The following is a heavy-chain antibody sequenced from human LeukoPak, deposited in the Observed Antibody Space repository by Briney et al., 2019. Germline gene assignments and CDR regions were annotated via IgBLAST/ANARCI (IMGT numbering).Heavy chain of an antibody. CDR3: AKNARYSSSWDYYYYYMDV. D-gene: IGHD6-13*01. Sequence: GGSLRLSCAASGFTFSSYAMHWVRQAPGKGLEWVSAISGSGGSTYYADSVKGRFTISRDNSKNTLYLQMNSLRAEDTAVYYCAKNARYSSSWDYYYYYMDVWGKGTTVTVSS. CDR1: GFTFSSYA. V-gene: IGHV3-23*01. J-gene: IGHJ6*03. CDR2: ISGSGGST.